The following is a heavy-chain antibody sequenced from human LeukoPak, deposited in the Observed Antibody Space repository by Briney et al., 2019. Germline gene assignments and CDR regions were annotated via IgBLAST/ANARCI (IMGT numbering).Heavy chain of an antibody. V-gene: IGHV3-30*02. J-gene: IGHJ4*02. Sequence: PGGSLRLSCAASGFTFSSYGMHWVRQAPGKGLEWVAFIRYDGSNKYYADSVKGRFTISRDNSKNTLYLQMNSLRAEDTAVYYCAKDRADIVVVPAAILRGDFDYWGQGTLVTVSS. CDR2: IRYDGSNK. CDR3: AKDRADIVVVPAAILRGDFDY. CDR1: GFTFSSYG. D-gene: IGHD2-2*02.